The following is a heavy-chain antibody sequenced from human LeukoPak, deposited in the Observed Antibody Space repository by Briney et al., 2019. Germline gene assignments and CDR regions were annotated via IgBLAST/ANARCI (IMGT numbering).Heavy chain of an antibody. J-gene: IGHJ4*02. V-gene: IGHV3-11*05. D-gene: IGHD6-19*01. CDR3: AKAESGWYSFDY. CDR2: ISSSSSYT. Sequence: PGGSLRLSCAASGFTFSDYYMSWIRQAPGKGLEWVSYISSSSSYTNYGDSVKGRFTISRDNAKNSLYLQMNSLRAEDTAVYYCAKAESGWYSFDYWGQGTLVTVSS. CDR1: GFTFSDYY.